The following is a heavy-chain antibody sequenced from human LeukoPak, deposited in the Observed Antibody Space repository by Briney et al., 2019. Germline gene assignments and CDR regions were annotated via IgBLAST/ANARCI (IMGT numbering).Heavy chain of an antibody. D-gene: IGHD3-16*01. Sequence: GGSLRLSCAASGFTFSSYCMSWVRQAPGKGLEWVANIKQDGSEKYYVDSVKGRFTISRDNAKNSLYLQMHSLRAEDTAVYYCARVVWGQLTYYFDYWGQGTLVTVSS. CDR3: ARVVWGQLTYYFDY. CDR2: IKQDGSEK. CDR1: GFTFSSYC. V-gene: IGHV3-7*01. J-gene: IGHJ4*02.